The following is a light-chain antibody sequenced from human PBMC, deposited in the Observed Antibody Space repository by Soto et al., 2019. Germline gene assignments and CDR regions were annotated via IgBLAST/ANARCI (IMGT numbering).Light chain of an antibody. CDR3: QKYNNGPET. CDR2: AAS. Sequence: DINICPSPFSLWASVGDKRTVKCLASQGISNYLAWYQQKPGKVPNLLIYAASTLQSGGPALFGDTRSGTNRTVTFISWPTESGELFYCQKYNNGPETFGQGTKVDIK. J-gene: IGKJ1*01. V-gene: IGKV1-27*01. CDR1: QGISNY.